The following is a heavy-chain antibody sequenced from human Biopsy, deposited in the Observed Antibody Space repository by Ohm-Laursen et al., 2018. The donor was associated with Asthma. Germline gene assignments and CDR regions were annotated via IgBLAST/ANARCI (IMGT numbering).Heavy chain of an antibody. J-gene: IGHJ6*02. CDR1: GGTFGNYA. CDR2: ISPVFGST. CDR3: ASPSSSREILYYYYNMDI. Sequence: SVKVSCKASGGTFGNYAISWVRQAPGLGLEWMGGISPVFGSTNIAQKFQGRVTISTDIFTKTAYLEVSSLRSDDTAVYYCASPSSSREILYYYYNMDIWGQGTTVTV. V-gene: IGHV1-69*05. D-gene: IGHD6-13*01.